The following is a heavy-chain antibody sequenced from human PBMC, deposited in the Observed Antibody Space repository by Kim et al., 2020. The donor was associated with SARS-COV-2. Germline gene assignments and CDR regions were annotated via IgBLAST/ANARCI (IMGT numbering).Heavy chain of an antibody. V-gene: IGHV3-33*01. J-gene: IGHJ3*02. D-gene: IGHD3-10*01. CDR3: ARFYGSGIFDAFDI. Sequence: GGSLRLSCAASGFTFSSYGMHWVRQAPGKGLEWVAVIWYDGSNKYYADSVKGRFTISRDNSKNTLYLQMNSLRAEDTAVYYCARFYGSGIFDAFDIWGQGTMVTVSS. CDR1: GFTFSSYG. CDR2: IWYDGSNK.